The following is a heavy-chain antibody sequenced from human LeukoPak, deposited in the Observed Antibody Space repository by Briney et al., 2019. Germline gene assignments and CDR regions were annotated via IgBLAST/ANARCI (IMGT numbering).Heavy chain of an antibody. J-gene: IGHJ4*02. CDR1: GFTFSSYA. V-gene: IGHV3-23*01. Sequence: GGSLRLSCAASGFTFSSYAMSWVRQAPGKGLEWVSAISGSGGSTYYADSVKGRFTISRDNAKNSVFLQMNSLRAEDTAVYYCSVSLNSWGQGTLVTVSS. CDR3: SVSLNS. D-gene: IGHD1-26*01. CDR2: ISGSGGST.